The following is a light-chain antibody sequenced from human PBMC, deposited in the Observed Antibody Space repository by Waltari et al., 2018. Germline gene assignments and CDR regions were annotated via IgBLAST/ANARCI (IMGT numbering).Light chain of an antibody. CDR3: CSWASGSTWV. J-gene: IGLJ3*02. CDR2: EVT. Sequence: QSALTQPASVSGSPGQSITISCTGGSSDVGTYNLVSWYQQHPGNAPKLMIYEVTKRSSGVSNRFSGSKSGKTASLTISGLQAEDEADYYCCSWASGSTWVFGGGTTLTVL. V-gene: IGLV2-23*02. CDR1: SSDVGTYNL.